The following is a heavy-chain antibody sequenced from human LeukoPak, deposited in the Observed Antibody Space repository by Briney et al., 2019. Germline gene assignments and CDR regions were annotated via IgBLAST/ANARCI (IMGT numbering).Heavy chain of an antibody. CDR2: ISYDGSNK. D-gene: IGHD1-1*01. CDR1: GFTFSSYG. CDR3: ARGGGTANDLNYMDV. J-gene: IGHJ6*03. Sequence: GGSLRLSCAASGFTFSSYGMHWVRQAPGKGLEWVAVISYDGSNKYYADSVKGRFTISRDNAKNTLYLQMNSLRAEDTAVYYCARGGGTANDLNYMDVWGKGTTVTVSS. V-gene: IGHV3-30*03.